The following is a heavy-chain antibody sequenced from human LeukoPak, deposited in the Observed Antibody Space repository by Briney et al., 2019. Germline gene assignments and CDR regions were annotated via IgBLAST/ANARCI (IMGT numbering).Heavy chain of an antibody. CDR3: ARSGYSRAIDY. CDR2: IYYSGSS. Sequence: SETLSLTCTVSGGSISSYYWSWMRQPPGKGLEWIGYIYYSGSSNYNPSLKSRVTISVDTSKNQFSLKLSSVTAADTAVYYCARSGYSRAIDYWGQGTLVTVSS. D-gene: IGHD6-13*01. V-gene: IGHV4-59*01. CDR1: GGSISSYY. J-gene: IGHJ4*02.